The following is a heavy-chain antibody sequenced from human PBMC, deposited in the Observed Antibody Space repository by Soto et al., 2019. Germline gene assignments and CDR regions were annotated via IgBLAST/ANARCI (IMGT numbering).Heavy chain of an antibody. D-gene: IGHD3-3*01. CDR2: INHSGST. J-gene: IGHJ6*03. CDR3: ARDIPYYDFWSGSYYYYMDV. CDR1: GGSFSGYY. V-gene: IGHV4-34*01. Sequence: PSETLSLTCAVYGGSFSGYYWSWIRQPPGKGLEWIGEINHSGSTNYNPSLKSRVTISVDTSKNQFPLKLSSVTAADTAVYYCARDIPYYDFWSGSYYYYMDVWGKGATVTVSS.